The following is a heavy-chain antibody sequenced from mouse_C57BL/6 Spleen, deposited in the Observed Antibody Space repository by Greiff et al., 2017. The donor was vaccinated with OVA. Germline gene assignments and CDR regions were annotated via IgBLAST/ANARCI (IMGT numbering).Heavy chain of an antibody. CDR1: GFNIKDYY. J-gene: IGHJ1*03. CDR2: IDPEDGET. CDR3: ARGYYGNGYFDV. V-gene: IGHV14-2*01. Sequence: VQLQQSGAELVKPGASVKLSCTASGFNIKDYYMHWVKQRTEQGLAWIGRIDPEDGETKYAPKFQGKATITADTSSNTAYRQLSSLTSEDTAVYYCARGYYGNGYFDVWGTGTTVTVSS. D-gene: IGHD2-1*01.